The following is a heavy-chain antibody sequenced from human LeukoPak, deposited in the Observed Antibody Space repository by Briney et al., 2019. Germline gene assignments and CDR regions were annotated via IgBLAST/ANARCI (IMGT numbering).Heavy chain of an antibody. Sequence: SGPTLVNPTQTLTLTCTFSGFSLSTSGVGVGWIRQPPGKVLEWLALIYWDDDKRYSPSLKSRLTITKDTSKNQVVLTMTNMDPVDTATYYCAHRRLPQRAGILTGYYEGWDAFDIWGQGTMVTVSS. CDR3: AHRRLPQRAGILTGYYEGWDAFDI. D-gene: IGHD3-9*01. J-gene: IGHJ3*02. CDR2: IYWDDDK. V-gene: IGHV2-5*02. CDR1: GFSLSTSGVG.